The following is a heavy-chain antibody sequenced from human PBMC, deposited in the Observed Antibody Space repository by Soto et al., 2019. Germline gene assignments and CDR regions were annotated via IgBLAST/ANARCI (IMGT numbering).Heavy chain of an antibody. D-gene: IGHD4-17*01. J-gene: IGHJ4*02. V-gene: IGHV4-30-4*01. CDR2: TYYSGST. CDR1: GGSISSGDYY. Sequence: SETLSLTCTVSGGSISSGDYYWSWIRQPPGKGLEWIGYTYYSGSTNYNPSLKSRVTISVDTSKNQFSLKLSSVTAADTAVYYCARRYGDSFDFWGQGTLVTVSS. CDR3: ARRYGDSFDF.